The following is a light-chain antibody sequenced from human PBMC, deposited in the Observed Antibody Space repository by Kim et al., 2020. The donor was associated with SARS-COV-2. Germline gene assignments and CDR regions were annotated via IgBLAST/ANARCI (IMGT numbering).Light chain of an antibody. CDR2: IDN. CDR1: KLGDKY. Sequence: SPGQTAHLHYTQDKLGDKYSCWYQQEPGQSPVLVIYIDNKRPSGFPERFSGPSSGSTATLTISGTQAMDEADYYCQACDSCTARVFGGGTKLTVL. V-gene: IGLV3-1*01. J-gene: IGLJ2*01. CDR3: QACDSCTARV.